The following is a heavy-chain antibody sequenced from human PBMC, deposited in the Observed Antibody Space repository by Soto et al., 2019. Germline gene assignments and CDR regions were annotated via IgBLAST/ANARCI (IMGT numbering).Heavy chain of an antibody. D-gene: IGHD3-3*01. CDR3: AKGSKFTIFSPNDY. CDR1: GFTFSTYA. Sequence: VQLLESGGGLVQPGGSLRLSCAASGFTFSTYAMAWVRQAPGKGLEWVSALSGNSGTTYSADSVKGRFTISRDNSRNTLYLQMSSLRADDTALYYCAKGSKFTIFSPNDYRGQGTLVTVSS. V-gene: IGHV3-23*01. J-gene: IGHJ4*02. CDR2: LSGNSGTT.